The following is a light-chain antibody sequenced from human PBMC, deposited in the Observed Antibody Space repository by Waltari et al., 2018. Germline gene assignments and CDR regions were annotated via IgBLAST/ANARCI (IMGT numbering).Light chain of an antibody. Sequence: QSVLTQPPSVSGAPGQRVTISCTGSSSNIGAGYDVHWYQQLPGTAPKLLIYGDNKRPSGVPDRFSGSKSGTSASLALTGLQAEDEADYYCQSYDSSLSAYVVFGGGTKLTVL. J-gene: IGLJ2*01. V-gene: IGLV1-40*01. CDR3: QSYDSSLSAYVV. CDR1: SSNIGAGYD. CDR2: GDN.